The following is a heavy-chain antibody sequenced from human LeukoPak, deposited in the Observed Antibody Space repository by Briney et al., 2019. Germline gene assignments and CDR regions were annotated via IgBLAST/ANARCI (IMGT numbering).Heavy chain of an antibody. CDR1: GYTFTVYY. Sequence: ASVTVSFQASGYTFTVYYMHWVRQAPGQGLEWMGWSNPNSGGTIYAQKFKGRVTMTRDTSISTAYMELSRLRSDDTAVYYCASSRYCSGGSCYYFDYWGQGTLVTVSS. CDR3: ASSRYCSGGSCYYFDY. J-gene: IGHJ4*02. D-gene: IGHD2-15*01. V-gene: IGHV1-2*02. CDR2: SNPNSGGT.